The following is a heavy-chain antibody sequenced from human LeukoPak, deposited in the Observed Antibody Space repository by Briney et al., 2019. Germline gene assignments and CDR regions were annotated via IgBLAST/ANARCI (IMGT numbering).Heavy chain of an antibody. D-gene: IGHD1-26*01. Sequence: RASVKVSCKASGYTFTSYDINWVRQATGQGLEWMGWMNPNSGNTGYAQKFQGRVTMTRNTSISTAYMELSSLRSEDTAVYYYARSRYSGSYGDYWGQGTLVTVSS. CDR2: MNPNSGNT. V-gene: IGHV1-8*01. J-gene: IGHJ4*02. CDR3: ARSRYSGSYGDY. CDR1: GYTFTSYD.